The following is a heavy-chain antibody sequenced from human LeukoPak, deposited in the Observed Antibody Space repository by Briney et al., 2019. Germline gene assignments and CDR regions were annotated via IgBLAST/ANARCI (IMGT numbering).Heavy chain of an antibody. V-gene: IGHV3-30*02. Sequence: PGGSLRLSCAASGFTFSSYGMHWVRQAPGKGLEWVAFIRYDGSNKYYADSVKGRFTISRDNSKNTLYLQMNSLRAEDTAVYYCAKDLGYCSGGSCYSPFDYRGQGTLVTVSS. CDR1: GFTFSSYG. D-gene: IGHD2-15*01. CDR3: AKDLGYCSGGSCYSPFDY. J-gene: IGHJ4*02. CDR2: IRYDGSNK.